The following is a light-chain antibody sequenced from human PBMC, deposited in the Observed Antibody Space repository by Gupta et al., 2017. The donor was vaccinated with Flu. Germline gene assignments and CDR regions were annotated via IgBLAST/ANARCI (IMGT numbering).Light chain of an antibody. CDR1: QSISSGS. V-gene: IGKV3-20*01. J-gene: IGKJ5*01. CDR2: GAS. CDR3: QHYAHSPPII. Sequence: EIVLTQSPGTLSLSPGERATLSCRASQSISSGSLTWYHQKPGQPPRLLIYGASNRATGIPDRFSGGGSGTDFTLTISRREPEDFAVYYCQHYAHSPPIIFGQGTRLEIK.